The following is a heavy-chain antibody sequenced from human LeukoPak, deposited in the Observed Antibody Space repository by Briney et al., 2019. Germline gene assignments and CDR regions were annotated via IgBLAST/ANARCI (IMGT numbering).Heavy chain of an antibody. D-gene: IGHD2-21*01. Sequence: SETLSLTCTVSGGSISSYYWSWIRQPPGKGLEWIGRIYTSGSTNYNPSLKSRVTMSVDTSKDQFSLKLSSVTAADTAVYYCARVVHPPHDAFDIWGQGTMVTVSS. CDR1: GGSISSYY. J-gene: IGHJ3*02. CDR3: ARVVHPPHDAFDI. V-gene: IGHV4-4*07. CDR2: IYTSGST.